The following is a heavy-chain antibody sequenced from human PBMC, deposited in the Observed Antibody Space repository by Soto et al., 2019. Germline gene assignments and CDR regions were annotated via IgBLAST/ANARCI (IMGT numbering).Heavy chain of an antibody. V-gene: IGHV3-23*01. J-gene: IGHJ4*02. CDR1: GFTFSIYA. CDR2: ITGNGGT. Sequence: GGSLRLTCAASGFTFSIYAMSWVRHAPGKGLEWVSTITGNGGTSYADFVRGRFTISRDNSKNTLYLQMSSLRPEDTAVYYCAKDAPGSGWLSDYWCPGALVTVSS. CDR3: AKDAPGSGWLSDY. D-gene: IGHD3-22*01.